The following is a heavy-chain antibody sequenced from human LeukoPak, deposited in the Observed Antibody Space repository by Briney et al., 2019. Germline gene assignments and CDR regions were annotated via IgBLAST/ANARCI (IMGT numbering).Heavy chain of an antibody. CDR3: ARDLILYDSSGSYHGKIDY. Sequence: GGSLRLSCAASGFTFSSYSMNWVRQAPGKGLEWVSSISSRSSYIFYADSVEGRFTISRDNAKNSLYLQMNSLRAEDTAVYYCARDLILYDSSGSYHGKIDYWGQGTLVTVSS. V-gene: IGHV3-21*01. CDR1: GFTFSSYS. D-gene: IGHD3-22*01. J-gene: IGHJ4*02. CDR2: ISSRSSYI.